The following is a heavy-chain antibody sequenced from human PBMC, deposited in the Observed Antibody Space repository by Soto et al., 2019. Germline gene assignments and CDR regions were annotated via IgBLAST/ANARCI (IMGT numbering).Heavy chain of an antibody. D-gene: IGHD6-13*01. V-gene: IGHV1-69*01. J-gene: IGHJ6*02. Sequence: QVQLVKSGAEVKKPGSSVKVSCKASGGTFSSYAISWVRQAPGQGLEWMGGIIPIFGTANYAQKFQGRVTITADESTSTAYMELSSLRSEDTAVYYCARDGHRDIAAAGPGYYGMDVWGQGTTVTVSS. CDR1: GGTFSSYA. CDR2: IIPIFGTA. CDR3: ARDGHRDIAAAGPGYYGMDV.